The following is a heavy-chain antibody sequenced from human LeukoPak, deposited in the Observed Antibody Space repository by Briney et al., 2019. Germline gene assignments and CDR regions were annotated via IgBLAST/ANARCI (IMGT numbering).Heavy chain of an antibody. V-gene: IGHV4-59*01. D-gene: IGHD3-16*01. CDR2: IYYSGST. CDR1: AGSISSYY. J-gene: IGHJ5*02. Sequence: SETLSLTCTVSAGSISSYYWSWIRQPPGKGLEWIGYIYYSGSTNYNPSLKSRVTISVDTSKNQFSLKLSSVTAADTAVYYCARDGLRSGKYNWFDPWGQGTLVTVSS. CDR3: ARDGLRSGKYNWFDP.